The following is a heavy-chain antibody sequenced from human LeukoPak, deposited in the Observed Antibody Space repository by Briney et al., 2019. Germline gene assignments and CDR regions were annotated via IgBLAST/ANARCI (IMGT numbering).Heavy chain of an antibody. V-gene: IGHV4-39*01. CDR1: GGSISSTTYY. Sequence: PETLSLTCSVSGGSISSTTYYWGWIRQSPGKGLEWIGSLFYSGSTHHNPSLKSRVTISVDTSMNQFSLKLSSVTAADTAVYYCARQFYCYNLKWFDPWGQGTLVTVSS. J-gene: IGHJ5*02. D-gene: IGHD2-2*02. CDR3: ARQFYCYNLKWFDP. CDR2: LFYSGST.